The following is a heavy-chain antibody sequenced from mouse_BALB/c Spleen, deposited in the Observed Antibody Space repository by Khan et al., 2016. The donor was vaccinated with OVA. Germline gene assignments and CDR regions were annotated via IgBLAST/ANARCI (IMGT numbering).Heavy chain of an antibody. CDR1: GYSITSDYA. CDR2: IRYSGRT. J-gene: IGHJ3*01. D-gene: IGHD4-1*01. CDR3: AMGRTY. Sequence: EVQLQESGPGLVKPSQSLSLTCTVTGYSITSDYAWNWIRQFPGNKLEWMGYIRYSGRTSYNPSLKSRISVTRDTSKNPFFLQLNSVTTKDTATYYCAMGRTYWGQGTLVTVSA. V-gene: IGHV3-2*02.